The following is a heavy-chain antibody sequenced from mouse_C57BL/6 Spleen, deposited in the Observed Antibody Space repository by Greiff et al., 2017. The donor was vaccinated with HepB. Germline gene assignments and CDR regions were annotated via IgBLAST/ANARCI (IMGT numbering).Heavy chain of an antibody. Sequence: EVQVVESGGGLVKPGGSLKLSGADAGVTFSSDAMSWVRQRPEKRREWVANISDGGSYTYYPDNVKGRFTISRDNAKNNLYLQMSHLKSEDTAMYYCARELDYWGQGTTLTVSS. CDR1: GVTFSSDA. CDR3: ARELDY. J-gene: IGHJ2*01. CDR2: ISDGGSYT. V-gene: IGHV5-4*01.